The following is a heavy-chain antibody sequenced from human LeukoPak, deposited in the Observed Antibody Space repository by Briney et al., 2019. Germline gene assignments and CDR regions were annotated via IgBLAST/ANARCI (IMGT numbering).Heavy chain of an antibody. Sequence: QSGGSLRLSCAASGFTFSSYAMSWVRQAPGKGVEWVSAISGSGGSTYYADSVKGRFTISRDNSKNTLYLQMNSLRAEDTAVYYCARSSSGWFHFDYWGQGTLVTVSS. D-gene: IGHD6-19*01. J-gene: IGHJ4*02. CDR2: ISGSGGST. V-gene: IGHV3-23*01. CDR1: GFTFSSYA. CDR3: ARSSSGWFHFDY.